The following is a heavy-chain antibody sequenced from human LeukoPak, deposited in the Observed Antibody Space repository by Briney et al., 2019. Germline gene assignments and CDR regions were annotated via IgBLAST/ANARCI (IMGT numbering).Heavy chain of an antibody. D-gene: IGHD3-10*02. J-gene: IGHJ4*02. CDR1: GGSISSSSYY. Sequence: SETLSLTCTVSGGSISSSSYYWGWIRQPPGKGLEWIGSIYYSGSTYYNPSLKSRVTISVDTSKNQFSLKLSSVTAADTAVYYCARLCSGPVYWGQGTLVTVSS. CDR3: ARLCSGPVY. V-gene: IGHV4-39*07. CDR2: IYYSGST.